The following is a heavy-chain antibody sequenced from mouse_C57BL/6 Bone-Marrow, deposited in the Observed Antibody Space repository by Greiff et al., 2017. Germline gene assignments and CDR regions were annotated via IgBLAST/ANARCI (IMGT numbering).Heavy chain of an antibody. CDR1: GYSFTDYN. CDR3: ARISGSSSFYAMDY. V-gene: IGHV1-39*01. CDR2: INPNYGTT. Sequence: EVQLQQSGPELVKPGASVKISCKASGYSFTDYNMNWVKQSIGKSLEWIGVINPNYGTTSYNQKFKGKATLTVDQSSSTAYMQLNSLTSEDSAVYYCARISGSSSFYAMDYWGQGTSVTVSS. D-gene: IGHD1-1*01. J-gene: IGHJ4*01.